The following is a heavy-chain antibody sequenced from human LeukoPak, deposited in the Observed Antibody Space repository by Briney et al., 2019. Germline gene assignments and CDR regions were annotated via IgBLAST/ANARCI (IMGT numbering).Heavy chain of an antibody. D-gene: IGHD1-26*01. V-gene: IGHV1-18*01. CDR1: GYTFTSYG. Sequence: ASVKVSCKASGYTFTSYGISWVRQAPGQGLEWMGWISAYNGNTNYAQKLQGRVTMTTDTSTSTAYMELRSLRSDDTAVYYCARDVAGQWELLRDFDYWGQGTLVTVSS. CDR3: ARDVAGQWELLRDFDY. CDR2: ISAYNGNT. J-gene: IGHJ4*02.